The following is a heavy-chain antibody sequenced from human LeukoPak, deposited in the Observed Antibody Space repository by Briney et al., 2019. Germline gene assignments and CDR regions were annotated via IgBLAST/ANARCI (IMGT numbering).Heavy chain of an antibody. Sequence: SQTLSLTCTVSGGSISSGGYYWSWIRQHPGKGLEWIGYVYYSGSTYYNPSLKSRVTISVDTSKNQFSLKLSSVTAADTAVYYCARDISSYGYLTYWFDPWGQGTLVTVSS. J-gene: IGHJ5*02. V-gene: IGHV4-31*03. CDR3: ARDISSYGYLTYWFDP. CDR1: GGSISSGGYY. D-gene: IGHD5-18*01. CDR2: VYYSGST.